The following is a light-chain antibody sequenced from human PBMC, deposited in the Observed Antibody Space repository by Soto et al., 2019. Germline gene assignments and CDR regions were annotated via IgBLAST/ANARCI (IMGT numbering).Light chain of an antibody. CDR2: DVT. Sequence: QSVLTQPASVSGSPGQSITLSCSGTSSDVGGYDYVSWYQQHPGKAPKLIIFDVTIRPSGVSNRFSGSRSGNTASLTISGLRAEDEADYYCCSYTSSTTFVFGTGTKLTVL. CDR3: CSYTSSTTFV. CDR1: SSDVGGYDY. J-gene: IGLJ1*01. V-gene: IGLV2-14*03.